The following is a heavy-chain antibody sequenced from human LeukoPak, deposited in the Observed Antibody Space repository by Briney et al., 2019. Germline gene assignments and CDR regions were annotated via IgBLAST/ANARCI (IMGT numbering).Heavy chain of an antibody. V-gene: IGHV4-34*01. Sequence: PSETLSLTCAVYGGSFSGYYWSWIRQPPGKGLEWIGEINHSGSTNYNPSLKSRVTISVDTSKNQFSLKLSSVTAADTAVYYCARGRRGWLIDYWGQGTLVTVSP. CDR3: ARGRRGWLIDY. CDR1: GGSFSGYY. D-gene: IGHD6-19*01. CDR2: INHSGST. J-gene: IGHJ4*02.